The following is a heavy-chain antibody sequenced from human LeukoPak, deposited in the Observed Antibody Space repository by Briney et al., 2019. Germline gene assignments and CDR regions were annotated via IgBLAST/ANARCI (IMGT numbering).Heavy chain of an antibody. CDR2: IYTSGST. V-gene: IGHV4-4*07. J-gene: IGHJ3*02. CDR3: ARDHEDIVATIWGEGLNI. Sequence: PSETLSLTCTVSGGSIDTYYWNWIRQPAGKGLEWIGHIYTSGSTKYNPSLKGRVTMSVDTSKNQFSLNLSSVTAADTAVYYCARDHEDIVATIWGEGLNIWGQGTVVTVSS. D-gene: IGHD5-12*01. CDR1: GGSIDTYY.